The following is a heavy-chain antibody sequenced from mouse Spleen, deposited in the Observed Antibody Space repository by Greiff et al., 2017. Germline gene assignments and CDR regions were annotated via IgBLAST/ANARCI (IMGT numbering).Heavy chain of an antibody. CDR3: ARSDYSNYIDY. CDR1: GYAFSSSW. D-gene: IGHD2-5*01. CDR2: IYPGDGDA. V-gene: IGHV1-82*01. Sequence: VKLMESGPELVKPGASVKISCKASGYAFSSSWMNWVKQRPGKGLEWIGRIYPGDGDANYNGKFKGKATLTADKSSSTAYMQLSSLTSEDSAVYFCARSDYSNYIDYWGQGTTLTVSS. J-gene: IGHJ2*01.